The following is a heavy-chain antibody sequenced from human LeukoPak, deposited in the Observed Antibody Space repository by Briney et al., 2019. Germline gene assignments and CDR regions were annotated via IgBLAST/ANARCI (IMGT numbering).Heavy chain of an antibody. CDR1: GFTYTNAS. CDR3: TTDEWS. V-gene: IGHV3-15*01. Sequence: GGSLRLSCAASGFTYTNASMSWVRQAPGKGLECVGNTKSNGDGATTEYAAHVKRRFNISRDDSKNTLDLQMNNLKVEDRAVYYCTTDEWSWGQGTLVTVSS. J-gene: IGHJ4*02. D-gene: IGHD2-8*01. CDR2: TKSNGDGATT.